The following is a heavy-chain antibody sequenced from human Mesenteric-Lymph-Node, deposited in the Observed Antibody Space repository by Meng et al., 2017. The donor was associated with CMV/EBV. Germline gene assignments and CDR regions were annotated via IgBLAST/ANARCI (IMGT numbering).Heavy chain of an antibody. V-gene: IGHV3-21*01. J-gene: IGHJ4*02. D-gene: IGHD4-23*01. CDR2: IGPTSDFK. CDR1: GFNFRGYT. CDR3: VRGPTSAVDY. Sequence: GESLKISCAVSGFNFRGYTMTWVRQSPEKGLEWVSSIGPTSDFKYYADSLQGRFTISRDNAKDSLFLQINNLRGDDTAVYYCVRGPTSAVDYWGQGTLVTVSS.